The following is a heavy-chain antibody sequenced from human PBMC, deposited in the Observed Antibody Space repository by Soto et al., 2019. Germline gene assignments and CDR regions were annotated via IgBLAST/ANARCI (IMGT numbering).Heavy chain of an antibody. Sequence: GGSLRLSCAPSGFTFSSYWMSWGRQAPGKGLEWVANIKEDGSERYYVDSVKGRFTISRDNAKNSLYLQMNSLSAAHAPLSYCASTTGANY. CDR1: GFTFSSYW. V-gene: IGHV3-7*02. CDR2: IKEDGSER. CDR3: ASTTGANY. D-gene: IGHD3-10*01. J-gene: IGHJ4*01.